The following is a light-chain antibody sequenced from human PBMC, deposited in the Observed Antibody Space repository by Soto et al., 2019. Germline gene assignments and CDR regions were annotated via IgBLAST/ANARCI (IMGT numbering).Light chain of an antibody. V-gene: IGLV2-14*01. Sequence: SERNQPASVPRSHGRSITISCPGSSSDIGGYNFVSWVQLHPGKVPKLMIYEVSNRPSGVSNRFSGSQSGNTASLTISGLQAEVEANYYCSSYTTSNTPLYVFGTGTKGTVL. CDR1: SSDIGGYNF. J-gene: IGLJ1*01. CDR3: SSYTTSNTPLYV. CDR2: EVS.